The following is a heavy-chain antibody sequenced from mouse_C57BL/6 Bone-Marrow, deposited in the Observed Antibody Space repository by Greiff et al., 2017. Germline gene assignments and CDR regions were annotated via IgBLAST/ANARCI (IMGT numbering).Heavy chain of an antibody. V-gene: IGHV1-19*01. Sequence: EVQLQQSGPVLVKPGASVKMSCKASGYTFTDYYMNWVKQSHGQSLEWIGVINPYNGGTSYNQKFKGKATLTVDKSSSTAYMELNSLTSEDSSVDSCASETGPMDYWGQGTSVTVSS. CDR3: ASETGPMDY. D-gene: IGHD4-1*01. CDR1: GYTFTDYY. CDR2: INPYNGGT. J-gene: IGHJ4*01.